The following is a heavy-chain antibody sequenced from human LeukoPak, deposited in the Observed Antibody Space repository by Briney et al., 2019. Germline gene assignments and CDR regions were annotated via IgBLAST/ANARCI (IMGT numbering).Heavy chain of an antibody. Sequence: GGSLRLSCAASGFTFSSYWMSWVRQAPGKGLEWVANIKQDGSEKYYVDSVKGRFTISRDNAKNSLYLQMNSLRAEDTAVYYCARRFGYCSGGNCYSPDLHYYYYYMDVWGKGTTVTVSS. CDR3: ARRFGYCSGGNCYSPDLHYYYYYMDV. J-gene: IGHJ6*03. D-gene: IGHD2-15*01. CDR1: GFTFSSYW. V-gene: IGHV3-7*01. CDR2: IKQDGSEK.